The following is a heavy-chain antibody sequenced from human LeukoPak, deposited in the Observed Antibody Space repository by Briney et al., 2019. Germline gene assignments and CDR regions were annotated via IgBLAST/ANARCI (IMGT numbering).Heavy chain of an antibody. V-gene: IGHV4-59*08. D-gene: IGHD6-13*01. Sequence: SETLSLTCTVSGGSISSYYWSWIRQPPGKGLEWIGYIYYSGSTNYNPSLKTRVTISVDTSKNQFSLKLSSVTAADTAVYYCARLSGTRIAAAGLFDYWGQGTLVTVSS. CDR2: IYYSGST. CDR1: GGSISSYY. CDR3: ARLSGTRIAAAGLFDY. J-gene: IGHJ4*02.